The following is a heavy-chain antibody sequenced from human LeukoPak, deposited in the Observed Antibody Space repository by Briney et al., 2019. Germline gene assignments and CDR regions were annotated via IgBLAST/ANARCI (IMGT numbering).Heavy chain of an antibody. D-gene: IGHD3-16*01. CDR2: ISGSGGST. J-gene: IGHJ4*02. Sequence: GGSLRLSCAASGFTFSSYAMSWVRQAPGKGLEWVSAISGSGGSTYYADSVKGRFTISRDNSKNTLYLQMNSLRAEDTAVYYCANTRGLRLAGGFDYWGQGTLVTVSS. V-gene: IGHV3-23*01. CDR1: GFTFSSYA. CDR3: ANTRGLRLAGGFDY.